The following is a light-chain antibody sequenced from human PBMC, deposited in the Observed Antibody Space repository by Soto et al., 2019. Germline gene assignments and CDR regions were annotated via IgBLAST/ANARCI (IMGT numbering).Light chain of an antibody. V-gene: IGLV1-36*01. Sequence: QSVLTQPPSVSAAPRQRVTISCSGSSSNIGDNYINWYQQLPGKAPKLLIYHDDLLSAEVSDRFSGSKSGTSASLDISDLQCEEEADYYCAALDDSLNGHVFGGGTKLTVL. J-gene: IGLJ3*02. CDR3: AALDDSLNGHV. CDR2: HDD. CDR1: SSNIGDNY.